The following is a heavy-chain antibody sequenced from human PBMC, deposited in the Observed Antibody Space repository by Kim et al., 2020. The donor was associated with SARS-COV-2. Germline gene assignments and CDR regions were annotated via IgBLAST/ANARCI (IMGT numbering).Heavy chain of an antibody. Sequence: ASVKVSCKASGYTFSKYWIHWVRQAPGQGPEWMGLIKPLDGSTIYAQKFQGRVTMTRDASTRTVYMDLRGLMSNDTAVYYCGLVEGMTASQTDWGRGTLVTVSS. V-gene: IGHV1-46*01. J-gene: IGHJ4*02. CDR1: GYTFSKYW. CDR3: GLVEGMTASQTD. D-gene: IGHD2-21*02. CDR2: IKPLDGST.